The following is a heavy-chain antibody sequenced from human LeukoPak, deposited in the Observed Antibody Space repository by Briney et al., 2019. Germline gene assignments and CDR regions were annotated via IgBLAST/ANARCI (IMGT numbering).Heavy chain of an antibody. V-gene: IGHV4-34*01. D-gene: IGHD3-22*01. J-gene: IGHJ3*02. CDR2: INHSGNS. Sequence: SETLSLTCAVYGGSFSGYYWTWIRQPPGKGLEWIGEINHSGNSDYNPSLKSRVTISVDTSKNQFALKLNSVTAADTAVYYCARESYYDSSGYSHDAFDIWGQGTMVTVSS. CDR1: GGSFSGYY. CDR3: ARESYYDSSGYSHDAFDI.